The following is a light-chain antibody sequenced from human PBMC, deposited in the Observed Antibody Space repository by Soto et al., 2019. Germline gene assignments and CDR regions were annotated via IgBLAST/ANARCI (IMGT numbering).Light chain of an antibody. Sequence: ELTQPLSVSVSPGQAARITCSGDALPKQYAYWYQQKPGQAPVLVIYKDSERPSGIPERFSGSSSGTTVTLTISGVQAEDEADYYCQSSDSSGTYVFGTGTKVTVL. V-gene: IGLV3-25*02. CDR2: KDS. CDR1: ALPKQY. CDR3: QSSDSSGTYV. J-gene: IGLJ1*01.